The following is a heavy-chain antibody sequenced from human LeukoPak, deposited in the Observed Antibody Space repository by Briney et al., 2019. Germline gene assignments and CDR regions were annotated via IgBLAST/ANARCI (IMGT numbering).Heavy chain of an antibody. CDR2: IYHSGST. V-gene: IGHV4-38-2*02. D-gene: IGHD6-6*01. J-gene: IGHJ6*03. CDR3: ARVESSSIYFYYYIDV. Sequence: SETLSLTCTVSGYSISSGYYWGWIRQPPGKGLEWIGNIYHSGSTYYNPSLKSRVTVSVDTSKDQISLKLTSVTAADTAVYYCARVESSSIYFYYYIDVWGKGTTVIVSS. CDR1: GYSISSGYY.